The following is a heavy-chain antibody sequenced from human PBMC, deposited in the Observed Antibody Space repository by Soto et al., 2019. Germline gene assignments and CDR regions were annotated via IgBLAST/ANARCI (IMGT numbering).Heavy chain of an antibody. D-gene: IGHD2-21*02. Sequence: EVKLLETGGGSVQPGGSLRLSCAVSGFNLTNYEMNWVRQVPGKGLEWISKIRGSSNNIYYADSVKGRFTISRDNANNLLFLQMNSLGAEDTAFYYCAAAALCGADCYFFEYWGKGTLVTVSS. CDR3: AAAALCGADCYFFEY. J-gene: IGHJ4*02. CDR2: IRGSSNNI. CDR1: GFNLTNYE. V-gene: IGHV3-48*03.